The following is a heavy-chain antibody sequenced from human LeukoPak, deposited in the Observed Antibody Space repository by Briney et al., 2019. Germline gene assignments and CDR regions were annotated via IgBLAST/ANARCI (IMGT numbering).Heavy chain of an antibody. CDR1: GGSFSGYY. Sequence: SETLSLTCAVYGGSFSGYYWSWIRQPPGKGLEWIGEINHSGSTNYNPSLKSRVTISVDTSKDQFSLKLSSVTAADTAVYYCAKTVAGYWYFDLWGRGTLVTVSS. D-gene: IGHD6-19*01. CDR3: AKTVAGYWYFDL. CDR2: INHSGST. J-gene: IGHJ2*01. V-gene: IGHV4-34*01.